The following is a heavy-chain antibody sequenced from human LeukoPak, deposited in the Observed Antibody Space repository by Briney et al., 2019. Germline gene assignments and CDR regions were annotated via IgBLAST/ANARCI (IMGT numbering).Heavy chain of an antibody. CDR2: IYYSGST. V-gene: IGHV4-59*01. J-gene: IGHJ3*02. CDR3: ARADYGGNVGQYDAFDI. CDR1: GGSISSYY. D-gene: IGHD4-23*01. Sequence: SETLSLTCTVSGGSISSYYWGWIRQPPGKGLEWIGYIYYSGSTNYNPSLKSRVTISVDTSKNQFSLKLSSVTAADTAVYYCARADYGGNVGQYDAFDIWGQGTTVTVSS.